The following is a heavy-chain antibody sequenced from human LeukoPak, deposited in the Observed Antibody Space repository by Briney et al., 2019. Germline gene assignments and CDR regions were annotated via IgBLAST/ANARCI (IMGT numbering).Heavy chain of an antibody. CDR1: GYSFTSYW. D-gene: IGHD5-18*01. Sequence: GESLKISCKGSGYSFTSYWIGWGRQMPGKGLEWMGIIYPGDSDTRYSPSFQGQVTISADKSISTAYLQWSSLKASDTAMYYCCLDTAMVSFDYWGQGTLVTVSS. V-gene: IGHV5-51*01. CDR2: IYPGDSDT. J-gene: IGHJ4*02. CDR3: CLDTAMVSFDY.